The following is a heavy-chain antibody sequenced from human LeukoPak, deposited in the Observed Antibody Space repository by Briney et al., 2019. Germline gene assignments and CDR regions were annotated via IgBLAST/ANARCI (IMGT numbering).Heavy chain of an antibody. D-gene: IGHD3-9*01. V-gene: IGHV4-39*01. CDR2: IYYSGST. Sequence: PSQTLSLTCTVSGGSISSYYLGWIRQPPGKGLEWIGSIYYSGSTYYNPSLKSRVTISVDTSKNQFSLKLSSVTAADTAVYYCARADFDWLLVWGQGTLVTVSS. J-gene: IGHJ4*02. CDR3: ARADFDWLLV. CDR1: GGSISSYY.